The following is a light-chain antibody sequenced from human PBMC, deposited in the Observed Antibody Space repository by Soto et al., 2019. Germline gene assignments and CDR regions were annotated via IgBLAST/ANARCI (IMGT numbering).Light chain of an antibody. CDR3: SSNTAYNTRV. Sequence: QAALTQPASVSGSPGQSIAISCTGTSSDVGGYNFVSWYQQHPGEAPKLIIHEVTNRPSGVSDRFSGSKSGNTASLTISGLQADDEADYYCSSNTAYNTRVFGSGTKVTVL. V-gene: IGLV2-14*01. CDR2: EVT. CDR1: SSDVGGYNF. J-gene: IGLJ1*01.